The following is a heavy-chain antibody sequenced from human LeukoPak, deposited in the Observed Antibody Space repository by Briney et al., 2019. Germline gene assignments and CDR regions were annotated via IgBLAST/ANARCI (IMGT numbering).Heavy chain of an antibody. Sequence: PSETLSLTCAVYGGSFSGYYWSWIRQPPGKGLEWIGEINHSGSTNYNPSLKSRVTISVDTSKNQFSLRLSSVTAADTAVYYCARGRGSYPFDYWGQGTLVTVSS. CDR1: GGSFSGYY. CDR3: ARGRGSYPFDY. CDR2: INHSGST. J-gene: IGHJ4*02. V-gene: IGHV4-34*01. D-gene: IGHD1-26*01.